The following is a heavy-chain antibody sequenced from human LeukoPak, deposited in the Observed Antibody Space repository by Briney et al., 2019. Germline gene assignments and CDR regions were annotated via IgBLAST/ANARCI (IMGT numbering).Heavy chain of an antibody. CDR2: IYGGGST. D-gene: IGHD3-22*01. Sequence: PGGSLELSCVASGFTFSTYTMNWIRQAPGKGLEWVSVIYGGGSTYYADSVKGRFTISRDNSKNTLYLQMNSLRAEDTAVYYCAREPDYYDSSGADYWGQGTLVTVSS. V-gene: IGHV3-53*01. J-gene: IGHJ4*02. CDR3: AREPDYYDSSGADY. CDR1: GFTFSTYT.